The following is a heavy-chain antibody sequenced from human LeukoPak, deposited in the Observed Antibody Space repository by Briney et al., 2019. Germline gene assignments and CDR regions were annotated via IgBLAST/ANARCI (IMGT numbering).Heavy chain of an antibody. V-gene: IGHV3-30*18. CDR2: ISYDGSNK. Sequence: GGSLRLSCAASGFTFSSYGMHWVRQAAGKGLEWVAVISYDGSNKYYADSVKGRFTISRDNSKNTLYLQMNSLRAEDTAVYYCAKERLDYYYYYGMDVWGQGTTVTVSS. D-gene: IGHD6-19*01. CDR3: AKERLDYYYYYGMDV. J-gene: IGHJ6*02. CDR1: GFTFSSYG.